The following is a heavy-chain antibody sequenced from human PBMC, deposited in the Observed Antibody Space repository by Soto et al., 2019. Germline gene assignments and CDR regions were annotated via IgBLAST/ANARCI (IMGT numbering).Heavy chain of an antibody. J-gene: IGHJ4*02. CDR2: ISSTTNYI. V-gene: IGHV3-21*06. CDR3: ARESEDLTSNFNY. Sequence: EVQLVESGGGLVKPGGSLRLSCAASGFTFTRYSMNWVRQAPGKGLEWVSSISSTTNYIYYGESMKGRFTISRDNAKNSLYEEMTNLRAEDTAVYYCARESEDLTSNFNYWGQGTLVTVSS. CDR1: GFTFTRYS.